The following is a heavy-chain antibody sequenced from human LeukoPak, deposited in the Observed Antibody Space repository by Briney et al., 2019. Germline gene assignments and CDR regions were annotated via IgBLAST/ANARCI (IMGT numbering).Heavy chain of an antibody. V-gene: IGHV1-2*02. J-gene: IGHJ4*02. Sequence: ASVKVSCKASGYTFTAYYINWVRQAPGQGLEWVGWINPNNGGTNYAQNFQGRVTMTRDTSIDTAYMELSRLTSDDTAMYYCAKDSLRDYGAYGTCDYWGQGTLVAVSS. CDR3: AKDSLRDYGAYGTCDY. D-gene: IGHD4-17*01. CDR2: INPNNGGT. CDR1: GYTFTAYY.